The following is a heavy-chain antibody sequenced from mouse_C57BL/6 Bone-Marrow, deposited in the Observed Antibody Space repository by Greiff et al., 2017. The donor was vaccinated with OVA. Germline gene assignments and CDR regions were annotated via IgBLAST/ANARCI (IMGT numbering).Heavy chain of an antibody. V-gene: IGHV5-6*01. D-gene: IGHD1-1*01. CDR3: ARHYDCYGSRRSWFAY. CDR2: ISSGGSYT. Sequence: EVQRVESGGDLVKPGGSLKLSCAASGFTFSSYGMSWVRQTPDKRLEWVATISSGGSYTYYPASVKGRFTISRDNAKNTLYLQMSSLKSEDTAMYYCARHYDCYGSRRSWFAYWGQGTLVTVSA. J-gene: IGHJ3*01. CDR1: GFTFSSYG.